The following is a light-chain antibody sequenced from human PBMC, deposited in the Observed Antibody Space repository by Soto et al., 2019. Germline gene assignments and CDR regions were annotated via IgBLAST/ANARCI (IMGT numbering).Light chain of an antibody. Sequence: DIVMTQTPLSSAVTRGQSASISCRSSQRLVPSDGNTYLSWLQLRTGQPPRLLIYKLSSRFSGVLDRFSGSGAGTDFTLKISIGEAEEVGIYYCIQAPQPPITFGRGIKLEI. CDR3: IQAPQPPIT. V-gene: IGKV2-24*01. CDR1: QRLVPSDGNTY. J-gene: IGKJ4*01. CDR2: KLS.